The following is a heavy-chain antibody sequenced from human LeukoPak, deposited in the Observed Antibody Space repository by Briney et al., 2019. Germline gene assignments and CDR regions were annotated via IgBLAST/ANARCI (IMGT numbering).Heavy chain of an antibody. CDR3: ATLNWAMAAPRGFDY. CDR1: GYTFTSYG. Sequence: ASVKVSCKASGYTFTSYGISWVRQAPGQGLEWMGWISAYNGNTNYAQKLQGRVTMTTDTSTSTAYMELRSLRSDDTAVYYCATLNWAMAAPRGFDYWGQGTLVTVSS. CDR2: ISAYNGNT. D-gene: IGHD5-18*01. V-gene: IGHV1-18*01. J-gene: IGHJ4*02.